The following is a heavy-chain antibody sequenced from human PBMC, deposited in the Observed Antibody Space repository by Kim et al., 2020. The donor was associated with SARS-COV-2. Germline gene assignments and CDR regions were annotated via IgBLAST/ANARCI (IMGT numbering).Heavy chain of an antibody. CDR1: GSSFTSYW. V-gene: IGHV5-51*01. CDR2: IYPGDSDT. J-gene: IGHJ6*02. Sequence: GESLKISCKGSGSSFTSYWIGWVRQMPGKGLEWMGIIYPGDSDTRYSPSFQGQVTISADKSISTAYLQWSSLKASDTAMYYCARHLAGFNYYYYGMDVWGQGTTVTVSS. CDR3: ARHLAGFNYYYYGMDV. D-gene: IGHD6-13*01.